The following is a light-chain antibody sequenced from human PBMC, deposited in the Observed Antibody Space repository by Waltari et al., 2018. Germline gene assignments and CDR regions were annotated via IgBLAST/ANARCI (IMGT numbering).Light chain of an antibody. V-gene: IGKV4-1*01. CDR3: QQYYDVPYT. Sequence: DIVRTQSPDSLAVSLGERATVNCKSSQSVLYNSNKKNYLACYQQRPGQPPRLSIYWASMRQSGIPDRFRGSGSATEFTLTITSLQAEDVAVYYCQQYYDVPYTFGQGTKVEI. CDR1: QSVLYNSNKKNY. J-gene: IGKJ2*01. CDR2: WAS.